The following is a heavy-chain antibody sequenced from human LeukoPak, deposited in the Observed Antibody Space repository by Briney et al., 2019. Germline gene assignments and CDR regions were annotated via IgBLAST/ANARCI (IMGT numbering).Heavy chain of an antibody. CDR2: IYYSGST. D-gene: IGHD6-13*01. J-gene: IGHJ4*02. CDR3: ARQSSSWSDGGPWFDY. V-gene: IGHV4-39*07. Sequence: SETLSLTCTVSGGSISSSSYYWGWIRQPPGKGLEWIGSIYYSGSTYYNPSLKSRVTISVDTSKNQFSLKLSSVTAADTAVYYCARQSSSWSDGGPWFDYWGQGTLVTVSS. CDR1: GGSISSSSYY.